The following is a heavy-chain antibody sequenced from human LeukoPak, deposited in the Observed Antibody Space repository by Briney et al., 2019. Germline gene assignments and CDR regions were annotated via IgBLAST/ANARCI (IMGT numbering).Heavy chain of an antibody. V-gene: IGHV1-24*01. J-gene: IGHJ4*02. Sequence: ASVKVSCKVSGYTLTVLSMHWVRQAPGKGLEWMGGFDPEDGETIYAQKFQGRVTMTEDTSTDTAYMELSSLRSEDTAVYYCATESWDSSGYNFDYWGQGTLVTVSS. CDR3: ATESWDSSGYNFDY. CDR1: GYTLTVLS. D-gene: IGHD3-22*01. CDR2: FDPEDGET.